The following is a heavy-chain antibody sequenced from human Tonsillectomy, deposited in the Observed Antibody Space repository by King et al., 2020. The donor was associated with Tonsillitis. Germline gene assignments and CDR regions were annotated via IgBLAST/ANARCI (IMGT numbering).Heavy chain of an antibody. Sequence: QLQESGPGLVKPSQTLSLTCTVSGGSITGGSYYWSWIRQSAEKGLEWIGRIYSSGSTNYNPSLQSRVTISVDTSKNQFSLKLTSVTAADTAVYFCARRGRGGNDAFDVWGQGTMVTVSS. D-gene: IGHD3-10*01. CDR1: GGSITGGSYY. CDR3: ARRGRGGNDAFDV. CDR2: IYSSGST. V-gene: IGHV4-61*02. J-gene: IGHJ3*01.